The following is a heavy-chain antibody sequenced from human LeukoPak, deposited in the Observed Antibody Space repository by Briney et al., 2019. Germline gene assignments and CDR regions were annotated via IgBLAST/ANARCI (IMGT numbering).Heavy chain of an antibody. CDR1: GFNFSTYW. J-gene: IGHJ4*02. CDR2: IKEDGSEK. CDR3: ARDPDTV. V-gene: IGHV3-7*01. D-gene: IGHD1-14*01. Sequence: QTGGSLRLPCAASGFNFSTYWMTWVRQAPGKGLEWVANIKEDGSEKYYVDSVKGRFTISRDNAKTSLFLQMNSLRAEDTAVYYCARDPDTVWGQVTLVTVSS.